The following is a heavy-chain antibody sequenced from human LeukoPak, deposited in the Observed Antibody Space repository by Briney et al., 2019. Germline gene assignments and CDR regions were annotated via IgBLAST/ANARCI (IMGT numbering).Heavy chain of an antibody. V-gene: IGHV1-69*13. CDR2: IIPIFGTA. CDR1: GGTFSSYA. CDR3: ARAGYYYGSGSYYNAYYYYYMDV. Sequence: GASVKVSCKASGGTFSSYAISWVRQAPGQGLEWMGGIIPIFGTANYAQKFQGRVTITADESTSTAYMELSSLRSEDTAVYYCARAGYYYGSGSYYNAYYYYYMDVWGKGTTVTVSS. J-gene: IGHJ6*03. D-gene: IGHD3-10*01.